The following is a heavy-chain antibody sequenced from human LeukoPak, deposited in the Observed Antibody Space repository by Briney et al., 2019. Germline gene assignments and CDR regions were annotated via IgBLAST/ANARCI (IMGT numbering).Heavy chain of an antibody. J-gene: IGHJ4*02. CDR2: INNDGRST. Sequence: GGSLRLSCAASGFTFSNYWMHWVRQAPGKGLVWVSRINNDGRSTTYADSVKGRFTISRDNGQNTLYLQMNSLRAEDTAVYYCAREGRGYSYAFEYWGQGTLVTVSS. CDR3: AREGRGYSYAFEY. CDR1: GFTFSNYW. D-gene: IGHD5-18*01. V-gene: IGHV3-74*01.